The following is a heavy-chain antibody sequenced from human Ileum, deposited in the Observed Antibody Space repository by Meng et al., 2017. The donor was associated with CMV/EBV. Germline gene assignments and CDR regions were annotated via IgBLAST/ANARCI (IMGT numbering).Heavy chain of an antibody. V-gene: IGHV4-4*02. Sequence: CDVSGGSIKKAYWWSWVRQPPGKGLEWVGAIYDVGVTNYNPSLKSRVTILVDRSKNQFSLKLTSVTAADTAVYYCTRDAAARPLEYWGQGALVTVSS. J-gene: IGHJ4*02. CDR1: GGSIKKAYW. CDR3: TRDAAARPLEY. CDR2: IYDVGVT. D-gene: IGHD6-6*01.